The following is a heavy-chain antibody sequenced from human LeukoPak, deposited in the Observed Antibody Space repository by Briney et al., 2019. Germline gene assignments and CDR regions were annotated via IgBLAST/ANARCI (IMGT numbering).Heavy chain of an antibody. CDR2: ISGDGDSE. J-gene: IGHJ4*02. CDR3: ARARYCSSTSCYIDY. Sequence: GGSLRLSCTASRFTFNNYAVSWVRQAPGKGLEWVSGISGDGDSEYYADSVKGRFTISRDNAKNTLYLQMNSLRVEDTAVYYCARARYCSSTSCYIDYWGQGTLVTVSS. D-gene: IGHD2-2*02. V-gene: IGHV3-23*01. CDR1: RFTFNNYA.